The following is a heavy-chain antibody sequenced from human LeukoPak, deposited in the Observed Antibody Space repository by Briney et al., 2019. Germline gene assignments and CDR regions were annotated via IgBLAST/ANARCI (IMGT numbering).Heavy chain of an antibody. CDR2: IRQDGSDK. CDR3: ARDGGSAIPFDY. V-gene: IGHV3-7*01. CDR1: GFTFSTYW. J-gene: IGHJ4*02. Sequence: GGSLRLSCAASGFTFSTYWMSWVRQAPGKGLEWVANIRQDGSDKYYVDSVKGRFTISRDNAKNSLYLQMNSLRAEDTAVDYCARDGGSAIPFDYWGQGTLVTVSS.